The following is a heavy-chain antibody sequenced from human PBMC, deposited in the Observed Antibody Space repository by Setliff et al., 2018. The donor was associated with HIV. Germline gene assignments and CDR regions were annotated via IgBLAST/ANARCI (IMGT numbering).Heavy chain of an antibody. Sequence: SETLSLTCTVSGGSIRSGDYYWSWIRQPPGKGLEWIGYIYYSGSTHYSPSLKSRVTISVDTSKNQFSLKLSSVTAADTAVYYCARENIFFDSRIAYNWFDPWGQGTLVTVSS. CDR1: GGSIRSGDYY. J-gene: IGHJ5*02. V-gene: IGHV4-30-4*08. D-gene: IGHD3-9*01. CDR3: ARENIFFDSRIAYNWFDP. CDR2: IYYSGST.